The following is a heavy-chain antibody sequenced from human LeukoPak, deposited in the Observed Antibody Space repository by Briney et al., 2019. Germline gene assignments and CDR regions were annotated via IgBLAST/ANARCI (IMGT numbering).Heavy chain of an antibody. D-gene: IGHD2-21*01. CDR2: IRYDGSNK. V-gene: IGHV3-30*02. CDR1: GFTFSSYG. Sequence: PGGSLRLSCAASGFTFSSYGMHWVRQAPGKGLEWVAFIRYDGSNKYYVDSVKGRFTISRDNSKNTLYLQMNSLRPEDTAVYYCAKDSLTYCGGDCYFDFWGQGILVTVSS. CDR3: AKDSLTYCGGDCYFDF. J-gene: IGHJ4*02.